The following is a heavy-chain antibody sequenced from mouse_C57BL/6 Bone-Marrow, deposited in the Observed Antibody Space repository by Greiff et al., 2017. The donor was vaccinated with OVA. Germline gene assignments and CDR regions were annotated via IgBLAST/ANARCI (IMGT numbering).Heavy chain of an antibody. V-gene: IGHV14-3*01. CDR1: GFNIKNTY. CDR3: ARWEGWLPVGD. Sequence: VQLQQSVAELVRPGASVKLSCTASGFNIKNTYMPWVKQSPEQGLEWIGRIDPANGNTKYAPKFQGKATIPADTASNTAYLQLSSLTSEDTAIYYCARWEGWLPVGDWGQGTTLTVSS. D-gene: IGHD2-3*01. CDR2: IDPANGNT. J-gene: IGHJ2*01.